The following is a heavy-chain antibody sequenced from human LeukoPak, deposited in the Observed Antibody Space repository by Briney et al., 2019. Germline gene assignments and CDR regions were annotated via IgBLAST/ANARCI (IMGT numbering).Heavy chain of an antibody. J-gene: IGHJ4*02. D-gene: IGHD3-3*01. Sequence: SETLSLTCTVSDGSISSYYWSWIRQPPGKGLEWIGYIYYSGSTNYNPSLKSRVTISVDTSKNQFSLKLSSVTAADTAVYYCARVTYYDFWSGYQFDYWGQGTLVTVSS. CDR1: DGSISSYY. CDR2: IYYSGST. CDR3: ARVTYYDFWSGYQFDY. V-gene: IGHV4-59*08.